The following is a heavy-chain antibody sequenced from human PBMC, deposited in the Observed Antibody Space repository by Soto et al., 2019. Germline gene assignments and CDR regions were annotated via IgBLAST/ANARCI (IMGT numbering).Heavy chain of an antibody. Sequence: SVKVSCKASGGTFSSYAISWVRQAPGQGLEWMGGIIPIFGTANYAQKFQGRVTITADESTSAAYMELSSLRSEDTAVYYCARDQPTEDSVLMVYANDAFDTWGQGTMVTVSS. CDR2: IIPIFGTA. CDR1: GGTFSSYA. V-gene: IGHV1-69*13. D-gene: IGHD2-8*01. J-gene: IGHJ3*02. CDR3: ARDQPTEDSVLMVYANDAFDT.